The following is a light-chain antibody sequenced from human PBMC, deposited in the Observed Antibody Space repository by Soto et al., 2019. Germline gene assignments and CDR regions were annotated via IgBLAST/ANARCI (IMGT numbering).Light chain of an antibody. J-gene: IGKJ4*01. CDR1: QSVNSY. Sequence: EIVLTQSPATLSIAQGERATLSCRASQSVNSYLAWYQQKPGQAPRLLIYDASNRATGIPARFSGSGSGTDFTLTISSLEPEDFAVYYCQQRSNWPPLTFGGGTKVDIK. CDR3: QQRSNWPPLT. CDR2: DAS. V-gene: IGKV3-11*01.